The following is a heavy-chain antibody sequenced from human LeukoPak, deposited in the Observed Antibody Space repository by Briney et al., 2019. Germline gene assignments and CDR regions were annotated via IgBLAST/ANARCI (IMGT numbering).Heavy chain of an antibody. V-gene: IGHV3-30*04. D-gene: IGHD6-13*01. CDR1: GFTFSSYA. CDR3: ARGAGAAGGRDYYSDY. CDR2: ISDDANAI. J-gene: IGHJ4*02. Sequence: PGGSLRLSCAASGFTFSSYALHWVRQAPGKGLEWVAVISDDANAIHYTDSVKGRFTISRDNSRNTLYLQMNSLRPEDTAVYYCARGAGAAGGRDYYSDYWGQGMLVTVSS.